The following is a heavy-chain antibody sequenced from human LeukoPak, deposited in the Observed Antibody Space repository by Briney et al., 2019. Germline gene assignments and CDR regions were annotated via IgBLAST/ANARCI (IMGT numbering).Heavy chain of an antibody. V-gene: IGHV1-2*02. CDR2: INPNSGGT. D-gene: IGHD3-10*01. J-gene: IGHJ4*02. CDR1: GYSFTGYY. Sequence: ASVKVSCKASGYSFTGYYMHWVRQAPGQGLEWMGWINPNSGGTNYAQKFQGRVTMTRDTSISTAYMELSRLRSDDTAVYYCASTYGSGSYFDYRGQGTLVTVSS. CDR3: ASTYGSGSYFDY.